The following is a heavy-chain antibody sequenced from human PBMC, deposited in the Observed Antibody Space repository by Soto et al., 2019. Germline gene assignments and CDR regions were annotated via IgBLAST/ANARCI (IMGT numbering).Heavy chain of an antibody. CDR2: IIPILGIA. CDR1: GGTFSSYT. Sequence: QVQLVQSGAEVKKPGSSVKVSCKASGGTFSSYTISWVRQAPGQGLEWMGRIIPILGIANYAQKFQGRVTINEDTSTSTAYMELSSLRSEDTAVYYCARESIAAAGTGWFDPWGQGTLVTVSS. J-gene: IGHJ5*02. CDR3: ARESIAAAGTGWFDP. V-gene: IGHV1-69*08. D-gene: IGHD6-13*01.